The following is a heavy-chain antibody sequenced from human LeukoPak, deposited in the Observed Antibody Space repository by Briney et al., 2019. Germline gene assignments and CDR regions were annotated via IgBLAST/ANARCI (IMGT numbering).Heavy chain of an antibody. CDR1: GGSFSGYY. V-gene: IGHV4-34*01. J-gene: IGHJ4*02. Sequence: ETLSLTCAVYGGSFSGYYWSWIRQPPGKGLEWIGEINHSGSTNYNPSLKSRVTISVDTSKNQFSLKLSSVTAADTAVYYCARGRGCSSTSCGRKKAGYYFDYWGQGTLVTVSS. D-gene: IGHD2-2*01. CDR3: ARGRGCSSTSCGRKKAGYYFDY. CDR2: INHSGST.